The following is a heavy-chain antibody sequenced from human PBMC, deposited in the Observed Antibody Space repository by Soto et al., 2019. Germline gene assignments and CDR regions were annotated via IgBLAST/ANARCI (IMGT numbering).Heavy chain of an antibody. D-gene: IGHD6-25*01. J-gene: IGHJ6*02. CDR2: IYPGDSDT. CDR1: GYTFTNYW. CDR3: AAAIFYYGMDV. V-gene: IGHV5-51*01. Sequence: GESLKISCKGSGYTFTNYWIGWVRQMPGKGLEWMGIIYPGDSDTKYNPSFQGQVTISADKSITTTYLQWSSLKASDTAIYYCAAAIFYYGMDVWGQGTTVTVSS.